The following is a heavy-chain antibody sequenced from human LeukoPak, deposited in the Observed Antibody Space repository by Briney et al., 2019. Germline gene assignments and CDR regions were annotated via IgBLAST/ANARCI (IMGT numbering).Heavy chain of an antibody. D-gene: IGHD1-26*01. V-gene: IGHV4-4*07. CDR1: GGSISSNY. J-gene: IGHJ3*02. CDR3: ARHVSGSYNDAFDI. CDR2: IYSSGNT. Sequence: PSETLSLTCTVSGGSISSNYWSWIRQPAGKGLEYIGRIYSSGNTNYNPSLKSRVTMSVDTSKNQFSLLLHSVTAADTAVYYCARHVSGSYNDAFDIWGQGTMVTVSS.